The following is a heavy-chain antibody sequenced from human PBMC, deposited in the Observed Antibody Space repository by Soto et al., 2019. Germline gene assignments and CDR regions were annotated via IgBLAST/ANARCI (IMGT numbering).Heavy chain of an antibody. CDR1: GFTFSSYA. J-gene: IGHJ4*02. Sequence: PGGYLRLSCAASGFTFSSYAMSWVRQAPGKGLEWVSAISGSGGSTYYADSVKGRFTISRDNSKNTLYLQIDNLRAEDTAAYYCSRDILDGGSYPYYWGQGTPVTV. CDR3: SRDILDGGSYPYY. V-gene: IGHV3-23*01. CDR2: ISGSGGST. D-gene: IGHD2-15*01.